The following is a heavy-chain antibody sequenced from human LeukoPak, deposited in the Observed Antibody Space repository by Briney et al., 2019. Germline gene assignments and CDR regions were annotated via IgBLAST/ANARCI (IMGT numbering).Heavy chain of an antibody. D-gene: IGHD3-22*01. CDR1: GFTFSSYW. V-gene: IGHV3-7*01. Sequence: PGGSLRLSCEASGFTFSSYWMSWVPPDPGKGLECVANINLDGSEQYYVDSVKGRFTISTDNAKNSLYLQMNSLRAEDTAVYYCARNSDYYDYRPQSVWGQGTLVTVS. CDR2: INLDGSEQ. J-gene: IGHJ4*02. CDR3: ARNSDYYDYRPQSV.